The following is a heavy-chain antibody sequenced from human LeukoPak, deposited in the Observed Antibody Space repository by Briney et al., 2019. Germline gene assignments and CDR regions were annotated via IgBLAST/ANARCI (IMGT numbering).Heavy chain of an antibody. Sequence: GGTLRLSCAASGFTFSSYGMSWVRQAPGKGLEWVSAISGSGGSTYYADSVKGRFTISRDNSKNTLYLQMDSLKTEDTAVYYCTYLHNYYDSSGYFTDIWGQGTMVTVSS. D-gene: IGHD3-22*01. J-gene: IGHJ3*02. CDR3: TYLHNYYDSSGYFTDI. CDR1: GFTFSSYG. V-gene: IGHV3-23*01. CDR2: ISGSGGST.